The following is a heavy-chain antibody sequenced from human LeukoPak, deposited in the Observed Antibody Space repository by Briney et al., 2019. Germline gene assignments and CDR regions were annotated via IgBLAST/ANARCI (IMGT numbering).Heavy chain of an antibody. CDR2: IYSGGST. Sequence: GGSLRLSCAASGFTVSSNYMSWVRQAPGKGLEWVSVIYSGGSTYCADSVKGRFTISRDNSKNTLYLQMNSLRAEDTAVYYCARDLVGYSYGYSDYWGQGTLVTVSS. CDR3: ARDLVGYSYGYSDY. D-gene: IGHD5-18*01. V-gene: IGHV3-66*01. J-gene: IGHJ4*02. CDR1: GFTVSSNY.